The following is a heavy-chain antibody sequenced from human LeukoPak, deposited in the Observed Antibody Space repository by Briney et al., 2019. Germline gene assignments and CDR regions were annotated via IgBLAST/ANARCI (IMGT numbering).Heavy chain of an antibody. D-gene: IGHD3-22*01. V-gene: IGHV3-30*18. CDR3: AKEIRNYYDSSGYPSDY. CDR2: ISYDGSNK. Sequence: GGSLRLSCAASGFTFRSYGMHWVRQAPGKGLEWVAVISYDGSNKYYADSVKGRFTISRDNSKNTLYLQMNSLRAEDTAVYYCAKEIRNYYDSSGYPSDYWGQGTLVTVSS. J-gene: IGHJ4*02. CDR1: GFTFRSYG.